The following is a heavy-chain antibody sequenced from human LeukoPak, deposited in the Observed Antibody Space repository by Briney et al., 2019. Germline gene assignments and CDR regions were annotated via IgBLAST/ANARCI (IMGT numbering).Heavy chain of an antibody. CDR3: ASQTKHYYGSGSYWRAFDI. V-gene: IGHV3-43*02. CDR2: SGNEGST. J-gene: IGHJ3*02. Sequence: GGTLRLSCALSGFTFDDHAMHWVRHAPGKGLEWVSLSGNEGSTKYADSVTGRFTISKDSSKNSLYLEMNSLRTEDTALYHCASQTKHYYGSGSYWRAFDIWGQGTMVIVSS. D-gene: IGHD3-10*01. CDR1: GFTFDDHA.